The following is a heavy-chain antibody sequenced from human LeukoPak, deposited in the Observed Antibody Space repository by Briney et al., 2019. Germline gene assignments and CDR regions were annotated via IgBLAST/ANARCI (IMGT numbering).Heavy chain of an antibody. V-gene: IGHV3-30*02. CDR1: GFTFRSYG. CDR3: AKATNYYYMDV. Sequence: PGGSLRLSCAASGFTFRSYGMHWVRQATGKGLKWVAFIRYDETDKYYADSVKGRFTISRDNSKNTLYLQMSSLRAEDTAVYYCAKATNYYYMDVWGKGTTVTVSS. CDR2: IRYDETDK. J-gene: IGHJ6*03.